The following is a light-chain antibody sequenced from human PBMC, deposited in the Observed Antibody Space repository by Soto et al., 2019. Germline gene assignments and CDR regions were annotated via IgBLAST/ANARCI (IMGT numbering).Light chain of an antibody. CDR3: QQYSKWPPIT. CDR2: DAS. V-gene: IGKV3-15*01. Sequence: EIVMTQSPATLSLSPGERATLSCRASQTIDNTLAWYQRKPGQAPRLLIYDASTRATGVPARFSGSGSGTDFTLTISSLQSEDFAVYYCQQYSKWPPITFGQGTRLEIK. J-gene: IGKJ5*01. CDR1: QTIDNT.